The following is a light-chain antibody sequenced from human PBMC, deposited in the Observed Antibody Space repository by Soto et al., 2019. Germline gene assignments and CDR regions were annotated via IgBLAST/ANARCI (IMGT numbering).Light chain of an antibody. V-gene: IGKV3-20*01. CDR3: QQYENWPLT. CDR1: QSFTSGY. J-gene: IGKJ4*01. CDR2: GAS. Sequence: EIVLTQSPGTLSLSPGERATVSCRASQSFTSGYLAWYQQRPGQAPRLLISGASSRAADIPDRFSGSGSGTDFTLTINRLEPEDFAVYYCQQYENWPLTFGGGTKVDIK.